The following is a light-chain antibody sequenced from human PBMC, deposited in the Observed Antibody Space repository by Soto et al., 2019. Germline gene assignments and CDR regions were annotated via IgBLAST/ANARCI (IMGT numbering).Light chain of an antibody. V-gene: IGKV3-15*01. CDR3: QQYNNWTWT. Sequence: EIVMTQSPATLSVSPGGRATLSCRASQSISDTLAWYQQKPGQAPRLLIHGASTRATGFPGRFSGSGSGTDFTLTISSLQSEDFAVYYCQQYNNWTWTFGQGTKVEIK. CDR1: QSISDT. J-gene: IGKJ1*01. CDR2: GAS.